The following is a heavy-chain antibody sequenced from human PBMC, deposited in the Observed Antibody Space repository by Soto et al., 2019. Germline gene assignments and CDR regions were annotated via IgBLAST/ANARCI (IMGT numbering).Heavy chain of an antibody. D-gene: IGHD2-2*01. CDR3: APVPAASSYYGTDV. CDR2: IVDSGGRT. Sequence: EVQLLESGGGLVQPGGSLRLSCAASGFAFSTYAMNWVRQAPGKGLEWVSGIVDSGGRTFYADSVKGRFTISRDNSKNTLYLEMNSLRAEDTAIYYCAPVPAASSYYGTDVWGQGTKVTVSS. CDR1: GFAFSTYA. V-gene: IGHV3-23*01. J-gene: IGHJ6*02.